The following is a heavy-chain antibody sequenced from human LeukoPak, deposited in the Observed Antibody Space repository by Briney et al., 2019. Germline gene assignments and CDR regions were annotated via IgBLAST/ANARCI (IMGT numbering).Heavy chain of an antibody. Sequence: SETLSLTCAVYGGSFSGYYWSWIRQPPGKGLEWIGEINHSGSTNYNPSLKSRVTISVDTSKNQFSLKLSSVTAADTAVYYCARGRMDVAGYSSSWYSFKYYFNYWGQGTLVTVSS. D-gene: IGHD6-13*01. CDR3: ARGRMDVAGYSSSWYSFKYYFNY. J-gene: IGHJ4*02. CDR1: GGSFSGYY. V-gene: IGHV4-34*01. CDR2: INHSGST.